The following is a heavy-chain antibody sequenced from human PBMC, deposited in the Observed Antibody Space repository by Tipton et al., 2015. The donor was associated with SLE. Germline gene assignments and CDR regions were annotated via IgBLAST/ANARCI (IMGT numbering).Heavy chain of an antibody. CDR2: VNGDGSST. CDR3: ARAGAGPKPY. Sequence: SLRLSCAASGFTFSSYGMSWVRQAPGKGLVWVSRVNGDGSSTIYADSVKGRFTMSRDNAKSTLYLQMNSLRVEDTAVYYCARAGAGPKPYWGQGTLVTVSS. CDR1: GFTFSSYG. J-gene: IGHJ4*02. V-gene: IGHV3-74*01. D-gene: IGHD6-19*01.